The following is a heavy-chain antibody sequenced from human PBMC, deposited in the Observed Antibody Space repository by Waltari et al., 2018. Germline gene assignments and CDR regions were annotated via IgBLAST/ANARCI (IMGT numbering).Heavy chain of an antibody. D-gene: IGHD3-3*01. Sequence: QVQLQESGPGLVKPSETLSLTSSVSGDSISGYYWNWIRQPPGKGLEWIGYVYHSGSTQYNPSVRSRVSISVDTSSNQFSLHLKSVTAADTAVYYCARTDYWSGTYRGAFDVWGQGALVTVSS. CDR2: VYHSGST. V-gene: IGHV4-59*01. CDR1: GDSISGYY. J-gene: IGHJ3*01. CDR3: ARTDYWSGTYRGAFDV.